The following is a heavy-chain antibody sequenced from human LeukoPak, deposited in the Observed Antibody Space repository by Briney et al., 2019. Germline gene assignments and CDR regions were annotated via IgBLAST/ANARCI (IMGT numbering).Heavy chain of an antibody. J-gene: IGHJ4*02. CDR1: GGSISSSSYY. CDR3: ARYGDRVTSFDY. Sequence: SETLSLTCTVSGGSISSSSYYWGWIRQPPGKGLEWIGSLSYSGSTYYNPSLKSRVTISVDTSKNQFSLKLTSVTAADTAMYYFARYGDRVTSFDYWGQGPLVTVSS. V-gene: IGHV4-39*01. CDR2: LSYSGST. D-gene: IGHD4-17*01.